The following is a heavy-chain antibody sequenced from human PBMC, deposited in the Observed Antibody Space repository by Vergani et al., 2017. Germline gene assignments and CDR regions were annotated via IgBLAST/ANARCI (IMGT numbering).Heavy chain of an antibody. CDR3: VKDIAASGNYWYFDL. D-gene: IGHD6-13*01. CDR1: GFTFDDYA. V-gene: IGHV3-9*01. CDR2: INWNSDSI. Sequence: EVQLVESGGGLVQPGRSLRLSCAASGFTFDDYAMHWVRQASGKGLEWFSGINWNSDSIAYADSVKGRITISRDKAKNSLYLQMNSLRAEDTALYYCVKDIAASGNYWYFDLWGRGTLVTVSS. J-gene: IGHJ2*01.